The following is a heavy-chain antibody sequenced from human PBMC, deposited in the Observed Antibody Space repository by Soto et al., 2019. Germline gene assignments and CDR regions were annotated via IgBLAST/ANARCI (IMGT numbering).Heavy chain of an antibody. Sequence: SVKVSCKASGGTFSSYAISWVRQAPGQGLEWMGGIIPIFGTANYAQKFQGRVTITADESTSTAYMELSSLRSEDTAVYYCARGATMIVAFAFDIWGQGTMVTVSS. D-gene: IGHD3-22*01. CDR1: GGTFSSYA. V-gene: IGHV1-69*13. J-gene: IGHJ3*02. CDR2: IIPIFGTA. CDR3: ARGATMIVAFAFDI.